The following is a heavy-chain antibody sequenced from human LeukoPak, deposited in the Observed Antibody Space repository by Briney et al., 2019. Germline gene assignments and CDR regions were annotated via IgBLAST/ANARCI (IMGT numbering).Heavy chain of an antibody. CDR1: GFTFSSSG. J-gene: IGHJ1*01. CDR2: IRYDGRIK. D-gene: IGHD6-19*01. V-gene: IGHV3-30*02. CDR3: ARGGKIALAGTRSPQYFQH. Sequence: GGSLRLSCAASGFTFSSSGMHWVRQTPGKGLEWVAFIRYDGRIKYYADSVKGRFSISRDNSKNTLYLQMNSLRPEDTAVYYCARGGKIALAGTRSPQYFQHWGQGTLVTVSS.